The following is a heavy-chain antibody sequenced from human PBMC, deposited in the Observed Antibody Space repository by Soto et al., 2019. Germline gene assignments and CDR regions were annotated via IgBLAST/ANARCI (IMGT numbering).Heavy chain of an antibody. CDR1: GFTFSSYA. J-gene: IGHJ5*02. D-gene: IGHD6-6*01. CDR3: AKAGGYNSSSFWWFDP. V-gene: IGHV3-23*01. Sequence: PGGSLRLSCAASGFTFSSYAMSWVRQAPGKGLEWVSAISGSGGSTYYADSVKGRFTISRDNSKNTLYLQMNSLRAEDTAVYYCAKAGGYNSSSFWWFDPWGQGTLVTVSS. CDR2: ISGSGGST.